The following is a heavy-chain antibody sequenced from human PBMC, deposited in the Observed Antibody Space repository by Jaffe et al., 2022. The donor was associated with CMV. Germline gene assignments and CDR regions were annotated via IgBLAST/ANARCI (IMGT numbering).Heavy chain of an antibody. D-gene: IGHD1-26*01. CDR1: GFRFGNFA. J-gene: IGHJ3*01. Sequence: VQLVESGGGLVQPGRSLRLSCTASGFRFGNFAMHWVRQAPGKGLECVSSITYNSGGLSYADSVKGRFTISRDNAQNSLHLQMNDVRPEDTALYFCAKGRGGYRHVAFDVWGPGTMVTVSS. CDR3: AKGRGGYRHVAFDV. V-gene: IGHV3-9*01. CDR2: ITYNSGGL.